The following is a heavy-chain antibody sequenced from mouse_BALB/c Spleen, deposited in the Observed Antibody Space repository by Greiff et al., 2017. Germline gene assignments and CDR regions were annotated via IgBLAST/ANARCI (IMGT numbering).Heavy chain of an antibody. V-gene: IGHV1-9*01. D-gene: IGHD3-1*01. CDR3: ARGRGSYYAMDD. CDR2: ILPGSGST. J-gene: IGHJ4*01. Sequence: VQLQQSGAELLKPGASVKISCKATGYTFSSYWIEWVKQRPGHGLEWIGEILPGSGSTNYNETFKGKATFTAETSSNKAYMQLSSLTSEDSGVYYCARGRGSYYAMDDWGQGTSVTVSS. CDR1: GYTFSSYW.